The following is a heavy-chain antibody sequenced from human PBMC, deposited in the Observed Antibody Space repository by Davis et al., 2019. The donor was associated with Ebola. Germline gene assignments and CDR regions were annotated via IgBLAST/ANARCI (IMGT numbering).Heavy chain of an antibody. D-gene: IGHD3-3*01. CDR3: AKDRARAHITIFGVVAYYMDV. V-gene: IGHV3-23*01. CDR1: GFTFSSYA. J-gene: IGHJ6*03. Sequence: PGGSLRLSCAASGFTFSSYAMSWVRQAPGKGLEWVSAISGSGGSTYYADSVKGRFTISRDNSKNTLYLQMNSLRAEDTAVYYCAKDRARAHITIFGVVAYYMDVWGKGTTVTVSS. CDR2: ISGSGGST.